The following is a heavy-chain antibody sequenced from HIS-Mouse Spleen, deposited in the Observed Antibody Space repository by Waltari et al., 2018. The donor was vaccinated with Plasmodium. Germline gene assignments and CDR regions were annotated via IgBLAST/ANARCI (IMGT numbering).Heavy chain of an antibody. D-gene: IGHD7-27*01. Sequence: EVQLVESGGGLVKPGGSLRLSCADSGFTFSTYPMNWVRQAPGKGLEWVSSISSSSSYIYYADSMKGRFTISRDNAKNSLYLQMNSLRAEDTAVYYCARDPPLSITGDLDAFDIWGQGTMVTVSS. V-gene: IGHV3-21*01. CDR3: ARDPPLSITGDLDAFDI. J-gene: IGHJ3*02. CDR2: ISSSSSYI. CDR1: GFTFSTYP.